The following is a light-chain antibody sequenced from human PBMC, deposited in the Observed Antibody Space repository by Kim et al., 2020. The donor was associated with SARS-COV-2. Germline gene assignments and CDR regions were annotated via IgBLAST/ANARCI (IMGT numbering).Light chain of an antibody. CDR2: YDS. Sequence: SYELTQPPSVSVAPGKTARITCGGNNIGSERVHWYQQKPGQAPVLVIYYDSDRPSGIPERFSGSNSGNTATLTISRVEAGDEADYYCQVWGSSSDHVVFGGGTQLTVL. V-gene: IGLV3-21*04. J-gene: IGLJ2*01. CDR3: QVWGSSSDHVV. CDR1: NIGSER.